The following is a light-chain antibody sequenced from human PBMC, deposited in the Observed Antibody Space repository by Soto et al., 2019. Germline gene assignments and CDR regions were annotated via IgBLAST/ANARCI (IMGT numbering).Light chain of an antibody. J-gene: IGLJ2*01. V-gene: IGLV2-14*01. CDR2: EVS. Sequence: QSALTQPASVSGSPGQSITISCTGTSSDVGGYNFVSWYQQHPGKAPKVLIYEVSNRPSGVSKRFSGSKSGNTASLSIFGLQAEDEADYYCSSYTSNITHIFGGGTKLTVL. CDR3: SSYTSNITHI. CDR1: SSDVGGYNF.